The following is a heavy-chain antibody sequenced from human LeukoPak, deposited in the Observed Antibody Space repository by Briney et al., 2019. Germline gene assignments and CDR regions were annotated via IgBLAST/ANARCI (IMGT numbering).Heavy chain of an antibody. D-gene: IGHD6-13*01. CDR3: ARGRVQRLVQDWFDP. CDR1: GGSFSGYY. Sequence: PSETLSLTCAVYGGSFSGYYWSWIRQPPGKGLEWIGEINHSGSTNYNPSLKSRVTISVDTSKNQFSLKLSSVTAADTAVYYCARGRVQRLVQDWFDPWGQGTLVTVSS. CDR2: INHSGST. V-gene: IGHV4-34*01. J-gene: IGHJ5*02.